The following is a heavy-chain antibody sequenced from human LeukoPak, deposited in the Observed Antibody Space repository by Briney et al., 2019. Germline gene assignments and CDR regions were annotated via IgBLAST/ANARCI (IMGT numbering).Heavy chain of an antibody. Sequence: GGSLRLSCADSGFTFSIYTMHWFRQAPGSGLEWVAVISNDGSCINYIDSVRGRFTISRDNSRSTLYLQMDSLRAEDTAVYFCARERASCYFDYWGQGTLVTVSS. CDR3: ARERASCYFDY. J-gene: IGHJ4*02. CDR1: GFTFSIYT. V-gene: IGHV3-30*04. CDR2: ISNDGSCI. D-gene: IGHD2-2*01.